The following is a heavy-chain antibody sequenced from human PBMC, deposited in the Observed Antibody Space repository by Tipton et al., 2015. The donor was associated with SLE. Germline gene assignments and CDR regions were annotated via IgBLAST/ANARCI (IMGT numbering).Heavy chain of an antibody. D-gene: IGHD3-22*01. CDR1: GFTFSSYA. V-gene: IGHV3-30*04. Sequence: SLRLSCAASGFTFSSYAMHWVRQAPGKGLEWVAVIAYDGSNKYYADSVKGRFTISRDNSKNTLYLQMNSLRAEDTAVYYCARDYDSSGSFDYWGQGTLVTVSS. CDR2: IAYDGSNK. J-gene: IGHJ4*02. CDR3: ARDYDSSGSFDY.